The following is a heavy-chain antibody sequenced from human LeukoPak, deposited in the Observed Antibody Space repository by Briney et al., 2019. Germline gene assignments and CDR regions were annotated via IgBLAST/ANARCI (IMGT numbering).Heavy chain of an antibody. Sequence: SETLSLTCTVSGGSISSSSYYWGWIRQPPGKGLEWIGSIYYSGSTYYNPSLKSRVTISVDTSKNQFSLKLSSVTAADTAVYYCARTTVTAPFDYWGQGTLVTVSS. CDR2: IYYSGST. CDR3: ARTTVTAPFDY. V-gene: IGHV4-39*07. D-gene: IGHD4-17*01. CDR1: GGSISSSSYY. J-gene: IGHJ4*02.